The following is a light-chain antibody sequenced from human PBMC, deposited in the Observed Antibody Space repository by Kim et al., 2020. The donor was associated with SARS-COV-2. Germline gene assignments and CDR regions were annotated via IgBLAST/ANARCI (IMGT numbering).Light chain of an antibody. CDR1: KLGDKY. V-gene: IGLV3-1*01. Sequence: SYELTQPPSVSVSPGQTASITCSGDKLGDKYDCWYHQKPGQSPVLAIYQDSKRPSGIPERFSGSNSGNTATLTISGTQAMDEADYYCQAWDSSTVVFGGG. J-gene: IGLJ2*01. CDR2: QDS. CDR3: QAWDSSTVV.